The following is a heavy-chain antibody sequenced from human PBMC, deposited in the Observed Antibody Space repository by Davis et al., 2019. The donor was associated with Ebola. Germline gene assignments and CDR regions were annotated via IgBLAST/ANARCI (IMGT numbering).Heavy chain of an antibody. D-gene: IGHD3-22*01. J-gene: IGHJ4*02. V-gene: IGHV3-23*01. Sequence: GSLRLSCAASGFMFSSYAVTWVRQAPAKGLEWVSAISGSGGSTYYADSVKGRFTISRDNAKNSLYLQMNSLRAEDTAVYYCARAKDYYDSSGSIGYWGQGTLVTVSS. CDR1: GFMFSSYA. CDR3: ARAKDYYDSSGSIGY. CDR2: ISGSGGST.